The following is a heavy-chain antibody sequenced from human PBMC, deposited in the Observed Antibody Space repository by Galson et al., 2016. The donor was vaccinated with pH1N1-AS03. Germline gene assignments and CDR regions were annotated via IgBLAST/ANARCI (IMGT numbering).Heavy chain of an antibody. CDR3: TTDDYGYYRGTGAGTNDAFDI. V-gene: IGHV3-15*01. Sequence: SLRLSCAASGFTFSNAWMSWVRQAPGKGLEWVGLIKNRENGRTTDYAAPVKGRFTISRDDSKNTLYLQMNSLKTEDTAVYYCTTDDYGYYRGTGAGTNDAFDIWGQGTMVTVSS. J-gene: IGHJ3*02. CDR1: GFTFSNAW. CDR2: IKNRENGRTT. D-gene: IGHD4-17*01.